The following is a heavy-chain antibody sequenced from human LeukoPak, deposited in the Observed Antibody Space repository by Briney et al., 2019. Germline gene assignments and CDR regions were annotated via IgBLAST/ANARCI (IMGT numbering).Heavy chain of an antibody. Sequence: SVKVSCKASGGTFSSYAISWVRQAPGQGLEWMGRIIPILGIANYAQKFQGRVTITADKSTSTAYMELSSLRSEDTAVYYCARGLIGTKGATGFDYWGQGTLVTVSS. CDR1: GGTFSSYA. V-gene: IGHV1-69*04. D-gene: IGHD1-26*01. CDR2: IIPILGIA. J-gene: IGHJ4*02. CDR3: ARGLIGTKGATGFDY.